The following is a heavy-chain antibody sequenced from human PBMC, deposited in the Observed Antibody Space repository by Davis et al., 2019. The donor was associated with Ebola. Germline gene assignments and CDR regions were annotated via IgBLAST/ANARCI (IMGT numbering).Heavy chain of an antibody. J-gene: IGHJ4*02. CDR2: IKQQGSLV. Sequence: PGGSLRLSCTDSRVTLTSEWMSWVRQAPGKGLEWVASIKQQGSLVYYLESVKGRFTVSRDNAKNSLFLQMDSLRAKDTAVYYCATLLGTSTTFDNWGQGTLVTVSS. V-gene: IGHV3-7*01. D-gene: IGHD4-11*01. CDR3: ATLLGTSTTFDN. CDR1: RVTLTSEW.